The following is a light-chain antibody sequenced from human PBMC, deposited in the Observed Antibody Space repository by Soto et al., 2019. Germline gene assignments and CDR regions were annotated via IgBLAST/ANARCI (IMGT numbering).Light chain of an antibody. CDR3: SSYAGSNNVV. CDR1: SSDVGGYNY. Sequence: QSVLSQPPSASGSPGQSVTISCTGTSSDVGGYNYVSWYLHHPGKAPKLMIYEVTKRPSGVPDRFSGSKSGNTASLTVSGLQAEDDSDYYCSSYAGSNNVVFGGGTKLTVL. J-gene: IGLJ2*01. CDR2: EVT. V-gene: IGLV2-8*01.